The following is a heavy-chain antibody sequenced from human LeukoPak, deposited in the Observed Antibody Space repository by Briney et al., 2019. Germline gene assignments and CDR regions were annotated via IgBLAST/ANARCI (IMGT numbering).Heavy chain of an antibody. D-gene: IGHD6-6*01. CDR1: GFTFSGSA. V-gene: IGHV3-73*01. J-gene: IGHJ4*02. CDR2: IRSKANSYAT. Sequence: GGSLTLSCAASGFTFSGSAMHWVRQAAGKGLEWVGRIRSKANSYATAYAASVKGRFTISRDDSKNTAYLQMNSLKTEDTAVYYCTIQYSSSSDGPRDYWGQGTLVTVSS. CDR3: TIQYSSSSDGPRDY.